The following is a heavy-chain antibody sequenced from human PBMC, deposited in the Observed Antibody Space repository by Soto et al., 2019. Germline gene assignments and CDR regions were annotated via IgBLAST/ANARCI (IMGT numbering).Heavy chain of an antibody. D-gene: IGHD2-8*01. CDR3: ANVLRLDY. CDR2: ISYDGSNK. CDR1: GFTFSSYG. Sequence: SLRLSCAASGFTFSSYGMHWVRQAPGKGLEWVAVISYDGSNKYYADSVKGRFTISRDNSKNTLYLQMNSLRAEDTAVYYCANVLRLDYWGQGTLVTVSS. J-gene: IGHJ4*02. V-gene: IGHV3-30*18.